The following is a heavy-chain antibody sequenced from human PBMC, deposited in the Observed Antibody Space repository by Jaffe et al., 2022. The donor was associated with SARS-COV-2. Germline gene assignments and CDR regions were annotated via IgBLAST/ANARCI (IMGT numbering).Heavy chain of an antibody. CDR2: ISSSSSTI. CDR1: GFTFSSYS. D-gene: IGHD3-22*01. J-gene: IGHJ4*02. V-gene: IGHV3-48*01. Sequence: EVQLVESGGGLVQPGGSLRLSCAASGFTFSSYSMNWVRQAPGKGLEWVSYISSSSSTIYYADSVKGRFTISRDNAKNSLYLQMNSLRAEDTAVYYCARDLGHYYDSSGYFDYWGQGTLVTVSS. CDR3: ARDLGHYYDSSGYFDY.